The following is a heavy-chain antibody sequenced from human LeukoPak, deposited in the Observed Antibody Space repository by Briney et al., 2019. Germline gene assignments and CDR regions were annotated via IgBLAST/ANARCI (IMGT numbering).Heavy chain of an antibody. CDR1: GGSISSYY. CDR2: IYYSGST. Sequence: SETLSLTCTVSGGSISSYYWSWIRQPPGKGLEWIGYIYYSGSTNYNPSLKSRVTISVVTSKNQFSLKLSSVTAADTAVYYCARATYYDFWSGYHNWFDPWGQGTLVTVSS. CDR3: ARATYYDFWSGYHNWFDP. J-gene: IGHJ5*02. D-gene: IGHD3-3*01. V-gene: IGHV4-59*01.